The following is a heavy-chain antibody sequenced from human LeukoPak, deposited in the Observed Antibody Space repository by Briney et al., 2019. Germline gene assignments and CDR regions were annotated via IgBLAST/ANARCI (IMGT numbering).Heavy chain of an antibody. CDR3: ARDRGGSYYYYMDV. Sequence: GASVKVSCKASGYTITSYAMHWVRQAPGQRLEWMGWINAGNGNTKYSQEFQGRVTITRDTSASTAYMELSSLRSEDMAVYYCARDRGGSYYYYMDVWGKGTTVTVSS. D-gene: IGHD1-26*01. J-gene: IGHJ6*03. V-gene: IGHV1-3*03. CDR2: INAGNGNT. CDR1: GYTITSYA.